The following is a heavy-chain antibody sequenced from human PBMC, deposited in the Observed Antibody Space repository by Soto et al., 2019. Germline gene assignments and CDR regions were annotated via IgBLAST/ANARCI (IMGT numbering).Heavy chain of an antibody. CDR3: AKLPQYDILPCYLNYFDD. J-gene: IGHJ4*02. D-gene: IGHD3-9*01. CDR1: GFTFSIYA. Sequence: GGSLRLSCAASGFTFSIYAMSWVRPAPGKGVEWVSSISGSGSSTYNADSVKGRVTFSRDNSKHPLYLQMNSRRTRDTAVYYCAKLPQYDILPCYLNYFDDWGQGTLVTVSS. CDR2: ISGSGSST. V-gene: IGHV3-23*01.